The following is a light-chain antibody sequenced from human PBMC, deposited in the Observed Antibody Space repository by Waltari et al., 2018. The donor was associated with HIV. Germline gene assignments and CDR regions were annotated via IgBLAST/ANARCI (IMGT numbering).Light chain of an antibody. V-gene: IGLV2-23*02. CDR1: ISAVGSYNY. CDR3: CSYAGSNTYL. CDR2: DVS. J-gene: IGLJ1*01. Sequence: QSALTQPASVSGFPGQSITISCTGSISAVGSYNYVSWYQQHPGKAPKLLIYDVSKRPSGVSNRFSGSKSGNTASLTISGLQAEDEADYYCCSYAGSNTYLFGTGTEVTVL.